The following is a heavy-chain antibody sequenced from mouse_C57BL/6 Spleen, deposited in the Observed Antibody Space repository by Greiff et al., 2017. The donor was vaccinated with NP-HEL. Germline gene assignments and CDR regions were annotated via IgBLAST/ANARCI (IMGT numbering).Heavy chain of an antibody. CDR3: ARRFDYDGGYAMDY. CDR1: GFTFSSYG. Sequence: EVKLMESGGDLVKPGGSLKLSCAASGFTFSSYGMSWVRQTPDKRLEWVATISSGGSYTYYPDSVKGRFTISRDNAKNTLYLQMSSLKSEDTAMYYCARRFDYDGGYAMDYWGQGTSVTVSS. D-gene: IGHD2-4*01. V-gene: IGHV5-6*02. CDR2: ISSGGSYT. J-gene: IGHJ4*01.